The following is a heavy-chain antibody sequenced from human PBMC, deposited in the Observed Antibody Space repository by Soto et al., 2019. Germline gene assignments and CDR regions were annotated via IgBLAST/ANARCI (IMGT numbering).Heavy chain of an antibody. D-gene: IGHD4-4*01. CDR2: ISYDGSNK. CDR3: ARDYSNNYYYYGMDV. J-gene: IGHJ6*02. V-gene: IGHV3-30-3*01. Sequence: VAVISYDGSNKYYADSVKGRFTTSRDNSKNTLYLQMNSLRAEDTAVYYCARDYSNNYYYYGMDVWGQGTTVTVSS.